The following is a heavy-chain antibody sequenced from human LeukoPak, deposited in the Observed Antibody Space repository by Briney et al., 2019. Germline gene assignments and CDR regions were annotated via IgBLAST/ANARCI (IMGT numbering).Heavy chain of an antibody. CDR2: ISPSSGGT. J-gene: IGHJ1*01. CDR3: ARDISGSYDC. CDR1: GYTFTANY. Sequence: ASVKVSCKAAGYTFTANYMHWVRQAPGQGLEWVGLISPSSGGTSYAQKFQGRVSMTRDTSITTAYMELSGLRSDDTAVYYCARDISGSYDCWGQGTLVTVSS. D-gene: IGHD3-10*01. V-gene: IGHV1-2*02.